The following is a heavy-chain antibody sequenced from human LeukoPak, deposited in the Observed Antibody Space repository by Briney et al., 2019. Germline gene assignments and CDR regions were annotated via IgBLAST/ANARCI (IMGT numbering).Heavy chain of an antibody. CDR3: ARKSDSLLVREGDC. CDR2: IYSGGTT. Sequence: GGCLRLSCAASGFTVNRNYMIWVRRAPGKGLECVSVIYSGGTTWYADSVKGRFTISRDTNTLYLQMNSLRAEDTAVYYCARKSDSLLVREGDCWGQGTLVTVSS. CDR1: GFTVNRNY. J-gene: IGHJ4*02. D-gene: IGHD3-10*01. V-gene: IGHV3-66*01.